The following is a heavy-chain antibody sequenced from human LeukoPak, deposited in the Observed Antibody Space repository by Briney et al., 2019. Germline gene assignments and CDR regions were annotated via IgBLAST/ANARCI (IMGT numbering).Heavy chain of an antibody. V-gene: IGHV1-69*13. CDR3: ARGYYGSGSYPYYYYYGMDV. J-gene: IGHJ6*04. Sequence: ASVKVSCKASGGTFSSYAIGWVRQAPGQGLEWMGGIIPIFGTANYAQKFQGRVTITADESTSTAYMELSSLRSEDTAVYYCARGYYGSGSYPYYYYYGMDVWGKGTTVTVSS. CDR2: IIPIFGTA. D-gene: IGHD3-10*01. CDR1: GGTFSSYA.